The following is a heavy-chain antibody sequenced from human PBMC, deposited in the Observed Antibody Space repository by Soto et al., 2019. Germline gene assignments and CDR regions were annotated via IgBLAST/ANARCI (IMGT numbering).Heavy chain of an antibody. D-gene: IGHD5-12*01. V-gene: IGHV3-48*01. J-gene: IGHJ4*02. CDR1: GFTFSIYS. CDR2: ITSSGSAT. Sequence: EVQLVESGGGLVQPGGSLRLSCAASGFTFSIYSMNWVRQAPGKGLEWVSYITSSGSATYYEDTVKGRFTISRDNAKNSLYLQMNSLRAEDTAVYYCTRGYTGYAQAGLDSWGQGTLVTVSA. CDR3: TRGYTGYAQAGLDS.